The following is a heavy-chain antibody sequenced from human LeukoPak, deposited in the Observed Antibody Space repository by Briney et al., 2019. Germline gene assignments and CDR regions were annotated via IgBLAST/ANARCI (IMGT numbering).Heavy chain of an antibody. CDR2: ISYDGSNK. J-gene: IGHJ6*02. CDR3: ARGYYDFWNGMDV. CDR1: GFTFSSYA. Sequence: GRSLRLSCAASGFTFSSYAMHWVRQAPGKGLEWVAVISYDGSNKYYADSVKGRFTISRDNSKNTLYLQMNSLRAEDTAVYYCARGYYDFWNGMDVWGQGTRVTVSS. D-gene: IGHD3-3*01. V-gene: IGHV3-30-3*01.